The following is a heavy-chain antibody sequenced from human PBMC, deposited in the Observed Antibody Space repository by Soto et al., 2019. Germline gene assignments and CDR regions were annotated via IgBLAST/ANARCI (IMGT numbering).Heavy chain of an antibody. CDR1: GCSISSGGYY. Sequence: SETLSLTCTFSGCSISSGGYYWSWIRQHPGKGLEWIGYIYYSGSTYYNPSLKSRVTISVDTSKNQFSLKLSSVTAADTAVYYCARGHIAARPVGWFDPWGQGTLVTVSS. CDR3: ARGHIAARPVGWFDP. J-gene: IGHJ5*02. CDR2: IYYSGST. D-gene: IGHD6-6*01. V-gene: IGHV4-31*03.